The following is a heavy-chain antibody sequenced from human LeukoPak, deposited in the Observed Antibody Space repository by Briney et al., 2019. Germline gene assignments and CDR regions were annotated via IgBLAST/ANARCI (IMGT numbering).Heavy chain of an antibody. V-gene: IGHV3-23*01. CDR2: ISGGGDST. CDR3: TTDGKGYYDFWSGYYWGYYYYMDV. CDR1: GFTSSNYA. D-gene: IGHD3-3*01. J-gene: IGHJ6*03. Sequence: GESLRLSCAASGFTSSNYAMSWVRQAPGKGLEWVSSISGGGDSTNYAESVKGRFTISRDNSKNTLYLQMNSLKTEDTAVYYCTTDGKGYYDFWSGYYWGYYYYMDVWGKGTTVTVSS.